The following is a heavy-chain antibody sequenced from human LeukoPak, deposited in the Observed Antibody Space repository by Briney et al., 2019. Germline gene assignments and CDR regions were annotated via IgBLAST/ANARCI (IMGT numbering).Heavy chain of an antibody. V-gene: IGHV5-51*01. Sequence: GESLQISCQGFGYSFSTYWIAWVRQIPGKGLEWMGVIYYGYYDTRYSPSLQGHVTISADKSIPTAYLQWSSLKASDTAKYYCARLGGYSSGWYVQYCGQGTLVTASS. CDR1: GYSFSTYW. CDR3: ARLGGYSSGWYVQY. J-gene: IGHJ4*02. D-gene: IGHD6-19*01. CDR2: IYYGYYDT.